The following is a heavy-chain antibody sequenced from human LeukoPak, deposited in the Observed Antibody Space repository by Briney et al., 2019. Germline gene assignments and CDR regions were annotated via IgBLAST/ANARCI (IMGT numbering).Heavy chain of an antibody. J-gene: IGHJ5*02. CDR3: ARALKPPMVGRYGDYMNWFDP. D-gene: IGHD4-17*01. Sequence: GGSLRLSYAASGFTFSNYAMSWVRQAPGKGLEWVSAISGSASSTYHADSVKGRFTISRDNSKNTLYLQMNSLRAEDTAVYYCARALKPPMVGRYGDYMNWFDPWGQGTLVTVSS. CDR1: GFTFSNYA. V-gene: IGHV3-23*01. CDR2: ISGSASST.